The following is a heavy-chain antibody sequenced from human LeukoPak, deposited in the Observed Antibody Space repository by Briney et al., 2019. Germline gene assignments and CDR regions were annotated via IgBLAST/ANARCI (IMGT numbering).Heavy chain of an antibody. CDR1: GGTFSSYA. J-gene: IGHJ6*02. Sequence: GASVKVSCKASGGTFSSYAISWVRQATGQGLERMGRIIPILSIANYAQKFQGRVTITADKSTGTAYMELSSLRSEDTAVYYCASRYYYNSGPYGMDVWGQGTTVTVSS. V-gene: IGHV1-69*04. CDR3: ASRYYYNSGPYGMDV. CDR2: IIPILSIA. D-gene: IGHD3-10*01.